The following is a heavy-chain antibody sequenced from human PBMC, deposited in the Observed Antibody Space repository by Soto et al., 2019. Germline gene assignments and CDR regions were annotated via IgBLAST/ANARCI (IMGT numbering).Heavy chain of an antibody. CDR1: GFTFRVYS. V-gene: IGHV3-48*02. D-gene: IGHD6-19*01. Sequence: GGSLRLSCSASGFTFRVYSMNWVRQAPGKGLEWVSYITSDERTIHYADSVKGRFTISRDNAKNSVYLQMTSLRYEDTAVYYCARSVEGHFDFWGQGILVTVSS. CDR3: ARSVEGHFDF. J-gene: IGHJ4*01. CDR2: ITSDERTI.